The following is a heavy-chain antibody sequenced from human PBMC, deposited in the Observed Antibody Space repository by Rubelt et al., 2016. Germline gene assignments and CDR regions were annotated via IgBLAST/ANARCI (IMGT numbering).Heavy chain of an antibody. CDR1: GGTFSSYA. CDR3: TKVEYSDHDSAYYYYYMDV. D-gene: IGHD5-12*01. V-gene: IGHV1-69*04. CDR2: IIPLLGLA. J-gene: IGHJ6*03. Sequence: QVQLVQSGAEVEKPGSSVKVSCKASGGTFSSYAISWVRQAPGQGLEWMGRIIPLLGLANYARKFQGRVTLTADASTSAAYMELSSLRSEDTAVYYCTKVEYSDHDSAYYYYYMDVWGKGTTVTVSS.